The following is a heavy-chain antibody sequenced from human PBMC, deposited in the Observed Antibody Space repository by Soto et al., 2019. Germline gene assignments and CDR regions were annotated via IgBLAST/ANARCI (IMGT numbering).Heavy chain of an antibody. CDR2: IYYSGST. CDR3: ARRYGGNFDY. CDR1: GGSISSYY. V-gene: IGHV4-59*01. D-gene: IGHD1-26*01. J-gene: IGHJ4*02. Sequence: PSETLSLTCTVSGGSISSYYWSWIRQPPGKGLEWIGYIYYSGSTSYNPSLKSRVTISVDTSKNQFSLKLSSVTAADTAVYYCARRYGGNFDYWGQGILVTVSS.